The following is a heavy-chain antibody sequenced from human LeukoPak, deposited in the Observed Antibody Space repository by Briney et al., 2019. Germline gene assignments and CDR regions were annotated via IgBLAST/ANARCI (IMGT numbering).Heavy chain of an antibody. V-gene: IGHV3-30-3*01. CDR3: ARSRSRRFGEFSYYFDY. Sequence: GGSLRLSCAASGFTLSSYAMHWVRQAPGKGLEWVAVISYDGSNKYYADSVKGRFTISRDNSKNTLYLQMNSLRAEDTAVYYCARSRSRRFGEFSYYFDYWGQGTLVTVSS. J-gene: IGHJ4*02. CDR2: ISYDGSNK. D-gene: IGHD3-10*01. CDR1: GFTLSSYA.